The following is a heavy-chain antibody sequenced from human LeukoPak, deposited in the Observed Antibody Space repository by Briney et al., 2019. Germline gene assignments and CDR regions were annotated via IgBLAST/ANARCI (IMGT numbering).Heavy chain of an antibody. Sequence: GGSLRLSCAASGFTFSSYGMHWVRQAPGKGLEWVAFIRYDGSNKYYADSVKGRFTISRDNSKNTLYLQMNSLRAEDTAVYYCAKDATIFGVVRFGYMDVWGKGTTVTVSS. J-gene: IGHJ6*03. CDR2: IRYDGSNK. CDR3: AKDATIFGVVRFGYMDV. V-gene: IGHV3-30*02. D-gene: IGHD3-3*01. CDR1: GFTFSSYG.